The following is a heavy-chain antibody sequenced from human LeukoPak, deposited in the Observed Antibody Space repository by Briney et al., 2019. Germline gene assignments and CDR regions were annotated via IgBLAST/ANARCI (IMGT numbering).Heavy chain of an antibody. J-gene: IGHJ6*03. Sequence: GGSLRLSCNASEFNGFSFSSYTMNWVRQAPGKGLEWVSSISGTSAYIYYGSSVRGRFTISRDNAKNSLFLQMDSLRAEDTAIYYCARGPGDMDVWGSGTTVTVSS. V-gene: IGHV3-21*06. CDR1: EFNGFSFSSYT. CDR3: ARGPGDMDV. CDR2: ISGTSAYI.